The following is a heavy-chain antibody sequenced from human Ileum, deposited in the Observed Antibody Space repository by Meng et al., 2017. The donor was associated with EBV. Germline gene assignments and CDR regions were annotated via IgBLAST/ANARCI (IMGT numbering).Heavy chain of an antibody. Sequence: QVPRRESGPGLAKPSGTLSLTCAVSGGSISSSNWWSWVRPPRGKGLEWIGEIYHSGSTNYNPSLKSRVTISVDKSKYQFSLNLSSVTAADTAVYYCARVGQWLPIDYWGQGTLVTVSS. D-gene: IGHD6-19*01. CDR1: GGSISSSNW. J-gene: IGHJ4*02. V-gene: IGHV4-4*02. CDR3: ARVGQWLPIDY. CDR2: IYHSGST.